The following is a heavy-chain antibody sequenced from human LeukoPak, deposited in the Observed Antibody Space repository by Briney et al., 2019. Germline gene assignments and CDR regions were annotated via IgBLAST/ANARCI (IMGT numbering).Heavy chain of an antibody. CDR3: ARFGRSGHRKAFDY. CDR2: ISSSSSTI. J-gene: IGHJ4*02. Sequence: GGSLRLSCAASGFTFSSYSMNWVRQAPGKGLEWVSYISSSSSTIYYADSVKGRFTISRDNAKNSLYLQMNSLRAEDTAVYYCARFGRSGHRKAFDYWGQGTLVTVSS. D-gene: IGHD6-19*01. V-gene: IGHV3-48*04. CDR1: GFTFSSYS.